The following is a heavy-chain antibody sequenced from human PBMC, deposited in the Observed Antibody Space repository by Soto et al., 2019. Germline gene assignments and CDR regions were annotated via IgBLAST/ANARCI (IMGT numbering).Heavy chain of an antibody. D-gene: IGHD3-22*01. CDR1: GFTFSSYS. Sequence: GGSLRLSCAASGFTFSSYSMNWVRQAPGKGLEWVSYISSNSGTMYYADSVKGRFTISRDNAKNSLYLQMNSLRAEDTAVYYCARDRFYYGRSGYYYFDYWGQGT. V-gene: IGHV3-48*01. J-gene: IGHJ4*02. CDR2: ISSNSGTM. CDR3: ARDRFYYGRSGYYYFDY.